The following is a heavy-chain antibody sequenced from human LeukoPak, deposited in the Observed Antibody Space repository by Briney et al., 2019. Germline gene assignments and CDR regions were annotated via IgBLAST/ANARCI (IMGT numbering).Heavy chain of an antibody. CDR3: ASDSPPDY. Sequence: GGSLRLSCAVSGFTFSSYEMNWVRQAPGKGLEWVSYISSSGSTIYYADSVKGRFTISRDNAKNSLSLQMNSLRAEDTAVYYCASDSPPDYWGQGTLVTVSS. CDR1: GFTFSSYE. CDR2: ISSSGSTI. J-gene: IGHJ4*02. V-gene: IGHV3-48*03.